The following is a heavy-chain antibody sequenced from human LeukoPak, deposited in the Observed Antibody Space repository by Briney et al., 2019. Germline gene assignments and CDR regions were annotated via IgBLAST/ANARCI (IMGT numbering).Heavy chain of an antibody. CDR3: SKDPGGRGYSYIA. V-gene: IGHV3-30*18. D-gene: IGHD5-18*01. J-gene: IGHJ4*02. CDR2: ISYDGSNK. CDR1: GFTFSSYG. Sequence: GGSLRLSCAASGFTFSSYGMHWVRQAPGKGLEWVAVISYDGSNKYYADSVKGRFTISRDNSKNTLYLQMISLRAEDTAVYYCSKDPGGRGYSYIAWGQGTLVTVSS.